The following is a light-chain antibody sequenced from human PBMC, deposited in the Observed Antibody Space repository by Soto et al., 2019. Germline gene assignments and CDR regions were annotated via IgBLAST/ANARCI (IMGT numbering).Light chain of an antibody. CDR1: QSVSNF. J-gene: IGKJ1*01. V-gene: IGKV3-20*01. Sequence: EIVLTQSPATLSLSPGERASLTCRASQSVSNFLAWYQHKPGQAPRLLIYDASVRATGVPARFSGSGSGTDFTLTISRLEPEDFAVYYCQQYASSPRTFGQGTKVDI. CDR2: DAS. CDR3: QQYASSPRT.